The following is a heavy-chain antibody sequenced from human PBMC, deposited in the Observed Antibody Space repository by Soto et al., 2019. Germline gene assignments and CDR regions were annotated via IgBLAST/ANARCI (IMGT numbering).Heavy chain of an antibody. V-gene: IGHV1-8*02. J-gene: IGHJ4*02. CDR2: MNPNSGNT. Sequence: ASVKVYCKASGYTFTSYGISWVRQATGQGLEWMGWMNPNSGNTGYAQKFQGRVTMTRNTSISTAYMELSSLRSEDTAVYYCARGRQEIAVAGTRGIDYWGQGTLVTVSS. D-gene: IGHD6-19*01. CDR3: ARGRQEIAVAGTRGIDY. CDR1: GYTFTSYG.